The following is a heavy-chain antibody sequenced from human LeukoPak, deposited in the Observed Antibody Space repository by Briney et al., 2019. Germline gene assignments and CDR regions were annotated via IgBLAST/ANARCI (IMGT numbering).Heavy chain of an antibody. D-gene: IGHD3-10*01. V-gene: IGHV7-4-1*02. Sequence: ASVKVSCKASGYTFTVYSINWLRQAPGQGLEWMGWINTNTGNPTYAQGFTGRFVFSLDTSVSTAYLQISSLKAEDTAVYYCAREASGSWFDPWGQGTLVTVSS. J-gene: IGHJ5*02. CDR1: GYTFTVYS. CDR2: INTNTGNP. CDR3: AREASGSWFDP.